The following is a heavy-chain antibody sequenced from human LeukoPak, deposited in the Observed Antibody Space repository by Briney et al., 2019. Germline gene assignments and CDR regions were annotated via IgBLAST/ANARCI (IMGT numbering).Heavy chain of an antibody. Sequence: SETLSLTCTVSGGSISSYYWSWIRQHPGKGLEWIGYIYYSGSTYYNPSLKSRVTISVDTSKNQFSLKLSSVTAADTAVYYCARLKTAAAAFDYWGQGTLVTVSS. CDR2: IYYSGST. CDR3: ARLKTAAAAFDY. CDR1: GGSISSYY. J-gene: IGHJ4*02. D-gene: IGHD6-13*01. V-gene: IGHV4-59*06.